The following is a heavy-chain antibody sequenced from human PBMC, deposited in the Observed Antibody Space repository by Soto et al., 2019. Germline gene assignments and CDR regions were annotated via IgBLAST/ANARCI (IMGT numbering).Heavy chain of an antibody. D-gene: IGHD4-17*01. CDR2: IYYSGST. CDR1: GGSISSYY. V-gene: IGHV4-59*08. CDR3: ERRYGPGFDY. J-gene: IGHJ4*02. Sequence: SETLSLTCTVSGGSISSYYWSWIRQPPGKGLEWIGYIYYSGSTNYNPSLKSRVTISVDTSKNRFSLKLSSVTAADTAVNYCERRYGPGFDYWGQGPLVTVSS.